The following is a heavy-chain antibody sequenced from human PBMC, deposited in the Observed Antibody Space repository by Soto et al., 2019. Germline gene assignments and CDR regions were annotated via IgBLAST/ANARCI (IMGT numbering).Heavy chain of an antibody. V-gene: IGHV4-59*11. J-gene: IGHJ5*02. Sequence: QVQVQESGPGLVKPSETLSLTCTVSGGSISNHYWSWIRQSPGKGLEWIANIYHSGTTNYNLSLKGRVTISIASSKNQVSLKLNSVTAADTAVYYCARGGYRTLAWFDPWGQGTLVTVSS. D-gene: IGHD6-13*01. CDR1: GGSISNHY. CDR2: IYHSGTT. CDR3: ARGGYRTLAWFDP.